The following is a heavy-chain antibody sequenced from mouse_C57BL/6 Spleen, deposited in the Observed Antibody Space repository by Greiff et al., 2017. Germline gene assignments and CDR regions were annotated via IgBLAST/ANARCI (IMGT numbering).Heavy chain of an antibody. Sequence: QVQLQQSGPELVKPGASVKISCKASGYSFTSYSIHWVKQRPGQGLEWIGWIYPGSGNTKYNEKFKGKATLTADTSSSTAYMQLSSLTSEDSAVYYCARYGENGDYEWDFDVWGTGTTVTVSS. D-gene: IGHD2-13*01. CDR1: GYSFTSYS. CDR2: IYPGSGNT. V-gene: IGHV1-66*01. CDR3: ARYGENGDYEWDFDV. J-gene: IGHJ1*03.